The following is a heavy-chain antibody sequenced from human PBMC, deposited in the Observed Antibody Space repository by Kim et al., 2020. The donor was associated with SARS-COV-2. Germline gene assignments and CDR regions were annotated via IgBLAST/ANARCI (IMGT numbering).Heavy chain of an antibody. CDR1: GGTFSSYA. V-gene: IGHV1-69*04. CDR2: IIPILGIA. CDR3: ARDRRPLFPVARPPDYGMD. D-gene: IGHD6-19*01. J-gene: IGHJ6*01. Sequence: SVKVSCKASGGTFSSYAISWVRQAPGQGLDWMGRIIPILGIANYAQKFQGRVTITADKSTSTSYMELSSLRSEDTAVYYCARDRRPLFPVARPPDYGMD.